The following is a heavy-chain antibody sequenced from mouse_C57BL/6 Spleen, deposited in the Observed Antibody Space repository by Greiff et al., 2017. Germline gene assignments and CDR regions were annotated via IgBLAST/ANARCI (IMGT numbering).Heavy chain of an antibody. V-gene: IGHV14-4*01. CDR1: GFNIKDDY. CDR2: IDPENGDT. Sequence: VQLKESGAELVRPGALVKLSCTASGFNIKDDYMHWVKQRPEQGLEWIGWIDPENGDTEYASKFQGKATITADTSSNTAYLQLSSLTSEDTAVYYCTTLITPHYFDYWGQGTTLTVSS. CDR3: TTLITPHYFDY. D-gene: IGHD1-2*01. J-gene: IGHJ2*01.